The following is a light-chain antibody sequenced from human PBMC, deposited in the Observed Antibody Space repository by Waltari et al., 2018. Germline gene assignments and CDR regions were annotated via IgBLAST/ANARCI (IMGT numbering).Light chain of an antibody. J-gene: IGKJ1*01. CDR3: QHYVRLPAT. Sequence: ETVLTQSPGTLSLSQEERATLACRASQSVGRSLAWYQQKPGQAPRLLIYDASRRATGIPDRFSGSGSGTDFSLTISRLEPEDFAVYYCQHYVRLPATFGQGTKVEI. CDR2: DAS. CDR1: QSVGRS. V-gene: IGKV3-20*01.